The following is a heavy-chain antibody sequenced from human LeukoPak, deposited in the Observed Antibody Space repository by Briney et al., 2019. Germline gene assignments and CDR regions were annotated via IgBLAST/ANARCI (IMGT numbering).Heavy chain of an antibody. V-gene: IGHV1-2*02. D-gene: IGHD3-10*01. CDR3: ARVGGKLLWFGELPYNWFDP. J-gene: IGHJ5*02. CDR2: INPNSGGT. CDR1: GYTFTGYY. Sequence: GASVKVSCKASGYTFTGYYMHWVRQAPGQGLEWMGWINPNSGGTNYAQKFQGRVTMTRDTSISTAYMELSRLRSDDTAVYYCARVGGKLLWFGELPYNWFDPWGQGTLVTVSS.